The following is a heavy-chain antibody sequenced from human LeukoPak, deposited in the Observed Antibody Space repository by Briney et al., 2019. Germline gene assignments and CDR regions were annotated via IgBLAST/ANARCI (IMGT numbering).Heavy chain of an antibody. CDR2: INHSGST. CDR1: GGSFSGYY. V-gene: IGHV4-34*01. D-gene: IGHD3-9*01. CDR3: ASRGYDIPDYYYYGMDV. J-gene: IGHJ6*04. Sequence: SETLSLTCAVYGGSFSGYYWSWIRQPPGKGLEWIGEINHSGSTNYNPSLKSRVTISVDTSKNQFSLKLSSVTAADTAVYYCASRGYDIPDYYYYGMDVWGKGTTATVSS.